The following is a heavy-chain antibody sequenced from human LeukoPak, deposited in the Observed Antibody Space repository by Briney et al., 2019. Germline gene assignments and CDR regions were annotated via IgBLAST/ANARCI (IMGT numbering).Heavy chain of an antibody. CDR2: IIPIFGTA. V-gene: IGHV1-69*13. J-gene: IGHJ4*02. D-gene: IGHD1-1*01. CDR3: ARGNFIQYYFDY. CDR1: GGTFSSYA. Sequence: SVKVSCKASGGTFSSYAISWVRQAPGQGLEWMGGIIPIFGTANYAQKFQGRVTITADESTSTAYMELSSLRSEDTAVYYCARGNFIQYYFDYWGQGTLVTVSS.